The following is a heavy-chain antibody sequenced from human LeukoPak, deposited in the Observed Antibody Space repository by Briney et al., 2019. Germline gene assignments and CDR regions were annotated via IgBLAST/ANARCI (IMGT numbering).Heavy chain of an antibody. Sequence: PGGSLRLSCAASGFTFSSYGMHWVRQAPGKGLEWVALISYDGSTEWYADSVKGRFTISRDNSKNTLYVQMNSLRAEDTAVYFCAKEGGYNFGSDGRFDSWGQGTLVTVSS. V-gene: IGHV3-30*18. CDR3: AKEGGYNFGSDGRFDS. CDR1: GFTFSSYG. J-gene: IGHJ4*02. CDR2: ISYDGSTE. D-gene: IGHD3-10*01.